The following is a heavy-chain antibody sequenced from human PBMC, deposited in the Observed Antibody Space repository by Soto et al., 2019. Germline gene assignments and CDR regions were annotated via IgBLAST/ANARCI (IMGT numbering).Heavy chain of an antibody. CDR2: INHSGST. CDR1: GGSFSGYY. D-gene: IGHD2-8*02. Sequence: SETLSLTCAVYGGSFSGYYWTWIRQPPGTGLEWIGEINHSGSTNYNPSLKSRVTISVDTSKNQFSLKLTSVTAADTAVYYCAKKKITGLFAYGGQGPLVTVPS. J-gene: IGHJ4*02. CDR3: AKKKITGLFAY. V-gene: IGHV4-34*01.